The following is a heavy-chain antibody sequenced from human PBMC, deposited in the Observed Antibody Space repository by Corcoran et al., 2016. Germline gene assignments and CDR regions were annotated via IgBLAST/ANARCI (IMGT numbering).Heavy chain of an antibody. D-gene: IGHD4-17*01. CDR3: ATPSDYGDYDTNAFDI. V-gene: IGHV1-18*01. Sequence: QVQLVQSGAEVKKPGASVKVSCKASGYTFTSYGISWVRQAPGQGLEWMGWISAYNGNTNYAQKLQGRVTMTTDTSTSTAYRELRSLRSDDTAVYYCATPSDYGDYDTNAFDIWGQGTMVTVSS. CDR2: ISAYNGNT. CDR1: GYTFTSYG. J-gene: IGHJ3*02.